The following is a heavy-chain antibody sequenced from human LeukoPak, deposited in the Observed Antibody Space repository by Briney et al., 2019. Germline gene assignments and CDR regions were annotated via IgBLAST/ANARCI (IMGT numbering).Heavy chain of an antibody. Sequence: SGTLSLTCAVSGXSITSTNWWSWVRQPPGKGLEWIGEIYYSGSSNYNPSLKSRVTISVDRSKNQFSLKVTSVTAADTAIYYCVRGRVGKPFDPWGQGTLVTVSS. CDR3: VRGRVGKPFDP. D-gene: IGHD1-26*01. J-gene: IGHJ5*02. CDR1: GXSITSTNW. CDR2: IYYSGSS. V-gene: IGHV4-4*02.